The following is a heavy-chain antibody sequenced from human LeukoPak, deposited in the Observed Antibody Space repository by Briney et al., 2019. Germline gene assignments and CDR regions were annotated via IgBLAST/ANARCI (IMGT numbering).Heavy chain of an antibody. D-gene: IGHD5/OR15-5a*01. CDR2: IIPVFGTA. CDR1: GCTFSSYS. V-gene: IGHV1-69*13. CDR3: ARDSVSRRYFDL. Sequence: SVKVSCEASGCTFSSYSMSWVRQAPGQGLEWMGGIIPVFGTANYAQKFQGRVTITADESTSTAYMELSSLRSEDTAVYYCARDSVSRRYFDLWGRGTLVTVSS. J-gene: IGHJ2*01.